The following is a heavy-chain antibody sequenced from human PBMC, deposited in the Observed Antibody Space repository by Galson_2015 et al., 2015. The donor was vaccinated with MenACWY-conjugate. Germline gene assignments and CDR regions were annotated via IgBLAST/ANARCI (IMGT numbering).Heavy chain of an antibody. CDR1: GFSFSSYW. D-gene: IGHD2-8*01. Sequence: SLRLSCAASGFSFSSYWMHWVRRIPGKGPVWVSRINSDGSSTSYADSVKGRLTISRDNAKNTLYLQMSSLRAEDTAVYYCARKGPNGRPPDGFDIWGQGTMVTVSS. V-gene: IGHV3-74*01. J-gene: IGHJ3*02. CDR3: ARKGPNGRPPDGFDI. CDR2: INSDGSST.